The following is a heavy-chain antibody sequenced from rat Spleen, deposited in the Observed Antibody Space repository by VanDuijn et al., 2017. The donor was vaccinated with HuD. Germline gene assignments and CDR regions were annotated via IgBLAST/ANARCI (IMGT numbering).Heavy chain of an antibody. Sequence: QVQLKESGPGLVQPSQTLSLTCTVSGFSLTTYHVSWVRQPAGKGLEWMGIMWTGGSTSYNSPFKSRLSISRDTSKSQLFLKMNGLQTEDTATYYCVRDNYGYDYWGQGVMVTVSS. CDR3: VRDNYGYDY. CDR2: MWTGGST. V-gene: IGHV2-43*01. CDR1: GFSLTTYH. J-gene: IGHJ2*01. D-gene: IGHD1-7*01.